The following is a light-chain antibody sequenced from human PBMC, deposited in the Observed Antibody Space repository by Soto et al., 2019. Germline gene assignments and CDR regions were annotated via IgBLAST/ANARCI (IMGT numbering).Light chain of an antibody. J-gene: IGLJ1*01. CDR3: SSYTTSNTRQIV. V-gene: IGLV2-14*03. CDR2: DVS. Sequence: QSALTQPASVSGSPGQSITISCTGTSSDVGGYNYVSWYQHHPGKAPKLLIYDVSNRPSGVSNRFSGSKSDNTASLTISGLQPEDEADYYCSSYTTSNTRQIVFGTGTKATV. CDR1: SSDVGGYNY.